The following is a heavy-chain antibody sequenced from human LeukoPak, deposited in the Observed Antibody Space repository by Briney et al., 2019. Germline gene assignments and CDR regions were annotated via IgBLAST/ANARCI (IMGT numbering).Heavy chain of an antibody. V-gene: IGHV1-2*02. CDR3: ARVSYYGSGSYPNYCYYYYMDV. Sequence: ASVKVSCKASGYTFTDYYLHWVRQAPGQGLEWMGRINPNSGGTNYAQKFQGRVTMTRDTSISTAYMELSRLRSDDTAVYYCARVSYYGSGSYPNYCYYYYMDVWGKGTTVTISS. CDR2: INPNSGGT. D-gene: IGHD3-10*01. CDR1: GYTFTDYY. J-gene: IGHJ6*03.